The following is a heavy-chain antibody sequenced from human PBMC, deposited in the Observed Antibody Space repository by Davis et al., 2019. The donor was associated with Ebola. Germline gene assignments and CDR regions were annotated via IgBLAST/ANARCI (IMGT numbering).Heavy chain of an antibody. CDR2: INPSGGST. J-gene: IGHJ3*02. V-gene: IGHV1-46*03. CDR3: TTPGGQDSGYDVFDI. D-gene: IGHD5-12*01. CDR1: GYSFKNYA. Sequence: AASVKVSCKASGYSFKNYAISWVRQAPGQGLEWMGIINPSGGSTSYAQKFQGRVTMTRDTSTSTVYMDLSSLRSEDTALYYCTTPGGQDSGYDVFDIWGQGTMVTVSS.